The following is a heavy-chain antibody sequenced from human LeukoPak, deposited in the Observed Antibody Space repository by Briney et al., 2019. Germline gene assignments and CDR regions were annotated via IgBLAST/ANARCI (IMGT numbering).Heavy chain of an antibody. CDR1: GDSISSRSYY. D-gene: IGHD6-13*01. Sequence: SETLSLTCTVSGDSISSRSYYWVWIRQPPGKGLEWIGTISYSGTNYYNPSLVSRVTISGDKSKNQFSLKVYSVTASDTAVYYCARLVPNNIATLTFDYWGQGTLVTVSS. J-gene: IGHJ4*02. V-gene: IGHV4-39*01. CDR3: ARLVPNNIATLTFDY. CDR2: ISYSGTN.